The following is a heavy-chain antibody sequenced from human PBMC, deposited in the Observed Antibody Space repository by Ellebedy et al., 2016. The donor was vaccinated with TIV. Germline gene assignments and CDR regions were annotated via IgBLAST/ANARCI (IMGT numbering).Heavy chain of an antibody. D-gene: IGHD2-2*01. CDR2: ISWNSGSV. CDR3: VKDKSVSSFSFWFFDL. Sequence: GGSLRLSXAASGFNFDDYAMHWVRQAPGKDLEWVSGISWNSGSVNYADSVKGRFTISRDNVNDSLHLQMNSLRPEDTAFYYCVKDKSVSSFSFWFFDLWGRGTLVTVSS. CDR1: GFNFDDYA. J-gene: IGHJ2*01. V-gene: IGHV3-9*01.